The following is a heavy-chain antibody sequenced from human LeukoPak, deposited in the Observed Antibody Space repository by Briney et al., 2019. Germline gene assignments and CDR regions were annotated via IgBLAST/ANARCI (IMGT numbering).Heavy chain of an antibody. J-gene: IGHJ5*02. D-gene: IGHD3-10*01. CDR1: GGSISSSSYY. CDR2: IYYSGST. Sequence: SETLSLTCTVSGGSISSSSYYWGWIRQPPGKGLEWIGSIYYSGSTYYNPSLKSRVTISVDTSKNQFSLKLSSVTAADTAVYYCARDDAESWFDPWGQGTLVTVSS. V-gene: IGHV4-39*07. CDR3: ARDDAESWFDP.